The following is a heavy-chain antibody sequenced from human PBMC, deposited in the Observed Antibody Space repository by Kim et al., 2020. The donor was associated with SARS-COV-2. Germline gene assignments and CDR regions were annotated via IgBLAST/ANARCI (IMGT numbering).Heavy chain of an antibody. V-gene: IGHV1-8*01. CDR3: ARAGRRYCTGGVCYLY. J-gene: IGHJ4*02. CDR1: GYTFTSYD. Sequence: ASVKVSCKASGYTFTSYDINWVRQATGQGLEWMGWMNPNSGNTGYAQKFQGRVTMTRNTSISTAYMELSSLRSEDTAVYYCARAGRRYCTGGVCYLYWGQGTLVTVSS. D-gene: IGHD2-8*02. CDR2: MNPNSGNT.